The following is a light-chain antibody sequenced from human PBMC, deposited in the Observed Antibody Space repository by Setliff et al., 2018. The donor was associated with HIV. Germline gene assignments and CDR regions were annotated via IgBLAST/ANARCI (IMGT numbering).Light chain of an antibody. CDR2: SNN. CDR3: AAWDDSLFWV. V-gene: IGLV1-44*01. CDR1: SSNIGINT. Sequence: QSVLTQSPSASGTPGQRVTISCSGSSSNIGINTVNWYQQLPGTTPKLLIHSNNQRPSGVPDRFSGSKSGTSASLAISGLQSEDEADYYCAAWDDSLFWVFGGGTKVTVL. J-gene: IGLJ3*02.